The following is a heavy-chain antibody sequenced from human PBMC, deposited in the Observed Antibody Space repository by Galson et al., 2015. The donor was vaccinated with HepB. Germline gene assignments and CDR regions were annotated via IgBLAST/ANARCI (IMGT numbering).Heavy chain of an antibody. CDR3: VEGAVAVAGTLFDY. CDR2: ISSNGGST. J-gene: IGHJ4*02. V-gene: IGHV3-64D*06. Sequence: SLRLSCAASGFIFSDFAMHWVRQAPGKGLQYVSGISSNGGSTYYADSVKGRFTISRDNSENTLYLQMSSLRVDDTAVYYCVEGAVAVAGTLFDYWGQGTLVTVSS. D-gene: IGHD6-19*01. CDR1: GFIFSDFA.